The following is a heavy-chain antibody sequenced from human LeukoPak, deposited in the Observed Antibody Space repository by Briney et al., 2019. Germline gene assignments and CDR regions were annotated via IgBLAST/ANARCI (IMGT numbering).Heavy chain of an antibody. D-gene: IGHD1-26*01. Sequence: GGSLRLSCVVSGFIFSTYPMSWVRQAPGKGLEWVSIIRVSDGSTSYADSVKGRFTISRDNSKNTLYLQMNSLRAEDTAVYYCAKGVGPAYSVSSAHFDYWGQGTLVTVSS. CDR2: IRVSDGST. V-gene: IGHV3-23*01. CDR3: AKGVGPAYSVSSAHFDY. J-gene: IGHJ4*02. CDR1: GFIFSTYP.